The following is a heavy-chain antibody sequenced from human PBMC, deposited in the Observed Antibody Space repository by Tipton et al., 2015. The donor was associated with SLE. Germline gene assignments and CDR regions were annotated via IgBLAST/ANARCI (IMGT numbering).Heavy chain of an antibody. J-gene: IGHJ6*02. V-gene: IGHV3-30*02. CDR3: AKARVVVNANDAMDV. Sequence: SLRLSCAASGFTFSSHWMHWVRQAPGKGLEWVSVIRYDGTNEYYADSVRGRFIISRDNAKTTLYLQMNGLRSEDTAVYYCAKARVVVNANDAMDVWGQGTTVTVSS. CDR1: GFTFSSHW. D-gene: IGHD2-15*01. CDR2: IRYDGTNE.